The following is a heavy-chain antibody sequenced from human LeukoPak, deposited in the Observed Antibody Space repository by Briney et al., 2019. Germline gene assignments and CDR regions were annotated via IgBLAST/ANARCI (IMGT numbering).Heavy chain of an antibody. V-gene: IGHV4-38-2*02. CDR2: ISHSGTT. D-gene: IGHD6-13*01. Sequence: SETLSLTCTVSGFSISSGHYWGWTRQPPGKGLEWIASISHSGTTFYNPSLKSRVTISVDTSKNQFSLTVTSVTAADTSVYYCSRGQSISAVAVWGQGTLVTVSS. CDR1: GFSISSGHY. CDR3: SRGQSISAVAV. J-gene: IGHJ4*02.